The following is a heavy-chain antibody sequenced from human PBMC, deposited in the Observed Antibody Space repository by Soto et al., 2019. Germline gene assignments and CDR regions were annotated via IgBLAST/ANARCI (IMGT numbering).Heavy chain of an antibody. Sequence: AETLARTCTVSGGSVSSCSYYWSWIRQPPVKVLEWIGYIYYSGRTNYNPSLKSRVTISVYKSKNQFSLKLSSVTAAETAVYYCEGDGRTLYYYDSSGYSNWGEGTMVTVSS. J-gene: IGHJ4*02. CDR2: IYYSGRT. CDR3: EGDGRTLYYYDSSGYSN. V-gene: IGHV4-61*01. CDR1: GGSVSSCSYY. D-gene: IGHD3-22*01.